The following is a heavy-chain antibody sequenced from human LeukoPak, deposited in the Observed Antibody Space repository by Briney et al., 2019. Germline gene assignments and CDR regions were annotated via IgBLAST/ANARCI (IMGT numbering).Heavy chain of an antibody. CDR1: GFTVSSNY. V-gene: IGHV3-53*01. CDR3: AKSLLVVVPAALDY. D-gene: IGHD2-2*01. J-gene: IGHJ4*02. CDR2: IYSGGST. Sequence: GGSLRLSCAASGFTVSSNYMSWVRQAPGKGLEWVSVIYSGGSTYYADSVKGRFTISRDNSKNTLYLQMNSLRAEDTAVYYCAKSLLVVVPAALDYWGQGTLVTVSS.